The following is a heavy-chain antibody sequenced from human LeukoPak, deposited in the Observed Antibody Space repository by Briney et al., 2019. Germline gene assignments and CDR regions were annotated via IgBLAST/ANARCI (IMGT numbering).Heavy chain of an antibody. J-gene: IGHJ6*02. CDR3: ARERVTNYYYYGMDV. V-gene: IGHV4-34*01. Sequence: SETLSLTCAVYGGSFSGYYWSWIRQPPGKGLEWIGEINHSGSTNYNPSLKSRVTISVDTSKNQFSLKLSSVTAADTAVYYCARERVTNYYYYGMDVWGQGTMVTVSS. CDR1: GGSFSGYY. D-gene: IGHD4-4*01. CDR2: INHSGST.